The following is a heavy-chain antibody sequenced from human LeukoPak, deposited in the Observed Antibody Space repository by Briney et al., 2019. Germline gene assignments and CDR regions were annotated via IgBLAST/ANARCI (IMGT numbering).Heavy chain of an antibody. J-gene: IGHJ4*02. CDR2: ISGSGGST. CDR3: AREVSVVRGVN. V-gene: IGHV3-23*01. D-gene: IGHD3-10*01. Sequence: GGSLRLSCAASGFSFSTYVMTWVRQAPGKGLEWVSTISGSGGSTYYADSVKGRFTISRDISKNTLYLQMNSLRAEDTAVYYCAREVSVVRGVNWGQGTLVTVSS. CDR1: GFSFSTYV.